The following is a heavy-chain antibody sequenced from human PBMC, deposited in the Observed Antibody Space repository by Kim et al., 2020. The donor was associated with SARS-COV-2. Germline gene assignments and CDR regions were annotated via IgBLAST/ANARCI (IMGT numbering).Heavy chain of an antibody. D-gene: IGHD3-16*02. CDR2: INHSGST. J-gene: IGHJ4*02. CDR1: GGSFSGYY. CDR3: ARVVAYDYVWGSYRQPEGFDY. Sequence: SETLSLTCAVYGGSFSGYYWSWIRQPPGKGLEWIGEINHSGSTNYNPSLKSRVTISVDTSKNQFSLKLSSVTAADTAVYYCARVVAYDYVWGSYRQPEGFDYWGQGTLVTVSS. V-gene: IGHV4-34*01.